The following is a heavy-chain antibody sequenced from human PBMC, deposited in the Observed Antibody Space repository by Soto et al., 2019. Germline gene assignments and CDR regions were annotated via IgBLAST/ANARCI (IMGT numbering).Heavy chain of an antibody. Sequence: VQLQESGPGLVKPSETLSLTCTVSGGSISSYYWSWIRQPPGKGLEWIGYIYYSGSTNYNPSLKSRVPISVDTSKNQFSLKLSSVTAADTAVYYCARRGDCSGGSCYPLNWYFDLWGRGTLVTVSS. CDR3: ARRGDCSGGSCYPLNWYFDL. CDR1: GGSISSYY. CDR2: IYYSGST. D-gene: IGHD2-15*01. V-gene: IGHV4-59*08. J-gene: IGHJ2*01.